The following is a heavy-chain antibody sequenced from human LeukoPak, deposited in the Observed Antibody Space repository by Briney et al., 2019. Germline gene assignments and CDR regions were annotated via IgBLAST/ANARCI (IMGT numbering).Heavy chain of an antibody. V-gene: IGHV3-30*02. CDR1: GFTFSSYG. Sequence: GGSLRLSCAASGFTFSSYGTHWVRQALGKGLEWVAFIRYDGSNKYYADSVKGRFTISRDNSKNTLYLQMNSLRAEDTAVYYCAKGNEGRRVAIDYWGRGTLVTVSS. D-gene: IGHD2-15*01. CDR2: IRYDGSNK. CDR3: AKGNEGRRVAIDY. J-gene: IGHJ4*02.